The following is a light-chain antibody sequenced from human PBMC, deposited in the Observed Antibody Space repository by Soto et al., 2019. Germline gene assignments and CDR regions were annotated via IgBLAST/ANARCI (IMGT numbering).Light chain of an antibody. CDR3: QQYNSSPWT. CDR1: QSISSW. J-gene: IGKJ1*01. V-gene: IGKV1-5*03. CDR2: KAS. Sequence: DIQMTQSPSTLSASVGDRVTITCRASQSISSWLAWYQQKPGKAPKLLIYKASSLESGVPSRFSGSGSGTEFALTISSLQPDDFATYHCQQYNSSPWTFGQGTKVEIK.